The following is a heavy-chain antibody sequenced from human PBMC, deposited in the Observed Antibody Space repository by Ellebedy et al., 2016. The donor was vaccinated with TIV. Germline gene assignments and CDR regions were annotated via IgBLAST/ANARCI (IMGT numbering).Heavy chain of an antibody. V-gene: IGHV1-46*01. CDR1: GYTFTRHY. CDR3: ARGDCSTISCSGSPDTYYYGMDV. Sequence: ASVKVSXKASGYTFTRHYMHWVRQAPGQGLEWMGLINPSGGTTSDSEKFQGRVIMTRDTSTSTVYMEMNSLRSEDTAVYYCARGDCSTISCSGSPDTYYYGMDVWGQGTTVTVSS. CDR2: INPSGGTT. J-gene: IGHJ6*02. D-gene: IGHD2-2*01.